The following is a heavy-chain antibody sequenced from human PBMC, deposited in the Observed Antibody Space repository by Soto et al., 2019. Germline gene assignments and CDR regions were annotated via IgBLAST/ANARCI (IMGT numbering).Heavy chain of an antibody. CDR3: AKGVSVLMDA. Sequence: GGSLRLSCAASGFTFSSSWMHWVRQGPGKGLVWVSRINSDGSSTTYADSVKGRFTISRDNAKNTLYLQMNTLRAEDTAVYYCAKGVSVLMDAWGKGTTVTVSS. CDR1: GFTFSSSW. V-gene: IGHV3-74*03. J-gene: IGHJ6*04. CDR2: INSDGSST.